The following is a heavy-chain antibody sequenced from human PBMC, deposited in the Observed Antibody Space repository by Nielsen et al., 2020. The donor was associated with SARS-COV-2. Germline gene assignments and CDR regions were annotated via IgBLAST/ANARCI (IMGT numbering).Heavy chain of an antibody. D-gene: IGHD3-10*01. Sequence: ETLSLTCAASGFTFSNYWMYWVRQAPGKGLEWVANINPDGNEIYSVDSVKGRFPISRDNGKNSLYLQLNSLRAEDTAVYYCARMVANCWGHGTLVTFSS. V-gene: IGHV3-7*01. CDR2: INPDGNEI. J-gene: IGHJ4*01. CDR3: ARMVANC. CDR1: GFTFSNYW.